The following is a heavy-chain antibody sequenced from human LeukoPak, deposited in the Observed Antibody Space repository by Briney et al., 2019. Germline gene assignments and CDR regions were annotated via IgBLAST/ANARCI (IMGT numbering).Heavy chain of an antibody. CDR3: ARLRIGVDFDY. J-gene: IGHJ4*02. CDR2: ISSSSSTI. V-gene: IGHV3-48*01. CDR1: GFTFSSYS. D-gene: IGHD3-10*01. Sequence: GGSLRLSCAASGFTFSSYSMNWVRQAPGKGLEWVSYISSSSSTIYYADSVKGRFTISRDNAKNSLYLQMNSLRAEDTALYYCARLRIGVDFDYWGQGTLVTVSS.